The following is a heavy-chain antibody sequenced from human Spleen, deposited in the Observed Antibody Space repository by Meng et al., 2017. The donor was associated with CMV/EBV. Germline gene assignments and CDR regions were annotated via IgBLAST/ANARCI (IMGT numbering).Heavy chain of an antibody. J-gene: IGHJ6*02. CDR3: ARNSLYCSSTSCYDKNYYGMDV. CDR1: GGSSSSHY. V-gene: IGHV4-34*01. CDR2: INHSRNT. D-gene: IGHD2-2*01. Sequence: GSLRLSCAVYGGSSSSHYWSWIRQSPGRGLEWIGEINHSRNTNYNPSLKSRVTISVDTSKSQFSLKLSSVTAADTAVYYCARNSLYCSSTSCYDKNYYGMDVWGQGTTVTVSS.